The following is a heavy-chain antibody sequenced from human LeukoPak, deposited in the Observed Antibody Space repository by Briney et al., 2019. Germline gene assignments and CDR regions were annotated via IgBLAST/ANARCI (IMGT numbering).Heavy chain of an antibody. J-gene: IGHJ4*02. CDR3: ARGGYYGSGSYSFDY. CDR1: GDSVSTSSAA. D-gene: IGHD3-10*01. Sequence: SQTLSLTCAISGDSVSTSSAAWNWIRQSPSRGLEWLGRTFYRSKWYSDYAVSLQSRITIKPDTSKNQFSLQLNSVTPEDTAIYYCARGGYYGSGSYSFDYWGQGTLVTVSS. CDR2: TFYRSKWYS. V-gene: IGHV6-1*01.